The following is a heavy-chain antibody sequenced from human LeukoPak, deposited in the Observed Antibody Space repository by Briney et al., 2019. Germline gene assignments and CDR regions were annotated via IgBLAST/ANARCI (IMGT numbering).Heavy chain of an antibody. CDR1: GGSISNVNHH. CDR3: AREETSTVWD. D-gene: IGHD3-16*01. Sequence: SETLSLTCTVSGGSISNVNHHWGWIRQPPGKGLEWIGSIYYSGSTFYKPSLKSRVTISIDTSKNQFSLKLSSVTAADTAVYYCAREETSTVWDWGQGTLVTVSS. V-gene: IGHV4-39*07. J-gene: IGHJ4*02. CDR2: IYYSGST.